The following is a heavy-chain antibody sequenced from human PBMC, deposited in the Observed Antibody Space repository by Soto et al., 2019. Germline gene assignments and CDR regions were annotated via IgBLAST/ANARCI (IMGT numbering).Heavy chain of an antibody. CDR3: VRRGGGSYPHYFDY. CDR1: GGSFSGHY. J-gene: IGHJ4*02. D-gene: IGHD3-10*01. V-gene: IGHV4-34*12. Sequence: QLQLHQWGGGPVKPSETLTLTCAVYGGSFSGHYWTWIRQPPGKGLEWIGEVIHGGNTNYNPSLKRRVTITTDTARKQFSLKVNSVTAADTAVYYWVRRGGGSYPHYFDYWGQGTLVTVSS. CDR2: VIHGGNT.